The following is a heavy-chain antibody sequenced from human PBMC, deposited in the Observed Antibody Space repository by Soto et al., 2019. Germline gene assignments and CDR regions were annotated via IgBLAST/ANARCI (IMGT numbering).Heavy chain of an antibody. CDR1: GFTFSDCG. Sequence: GVSLKLSCSAFGFTFSDCGMNWVRQAPRPGPEFVSAIRSKGDTTYYADSERGRFTISRGNCKNTLYLQLSSLRGDDTAVYYCVKHRSIAVADVYYFGCWGPGGLVT. CDR2: IRSKGDTT. D-gene: IGHD6-19*01. V-gene: IGHV3-64D*06. CDR3: VKHRSIAVADVYYFGC. J-gene: IGHJ4*02.